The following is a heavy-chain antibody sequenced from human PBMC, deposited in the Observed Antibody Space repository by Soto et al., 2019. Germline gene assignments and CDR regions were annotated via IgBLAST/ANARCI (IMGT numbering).Heavy chain of an antibody. CDR1: GFSLSTSGVG. CDR3: AHSDSSSWYVFDWFDP. CDR2: IYWNDDK. J-gene: IGHJ5*02. D-gene: IGHD6-13*01. Sequence: SGPTLGNPTQTLTLTCTFSGFSLSTSGVGVGWIRQPPGKALEWLALIYWNDDKRYSPSLKSRLTITKDTSKNQVVLTMTNMDPVDTATYYCAHSDSSSWYVFDWFDPWGQGTLVTVSS. V-gene: IGHV2-5*01.